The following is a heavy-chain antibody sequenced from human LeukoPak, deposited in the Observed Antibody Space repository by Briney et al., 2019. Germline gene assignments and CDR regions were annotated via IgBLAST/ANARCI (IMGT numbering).Heavy chain of an antibody. CDR3: ARVPIVVVTAISASFDY. Sequence: SETLSLTCAVSGYSLSSGYYWGWIRQPPGKGLEWIGSIYHSGSTYYNPSLKSRVTISVDTSKNQFSLKLSSVTAADTAVYYCARVPIVVVTAISASFDYWGQGTLVTVSS. V-gene: IGHV4-38-2*01. J-gene: IGHJ4*02. CDR2: IYHSGST. CDR1: GYSLSSGYY. D-gene: IGHD2-21*02.